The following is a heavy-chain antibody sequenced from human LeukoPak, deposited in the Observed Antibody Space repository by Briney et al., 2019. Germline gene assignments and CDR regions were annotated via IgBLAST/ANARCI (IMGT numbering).Heavy chain of an antibody. D-gene: IGHD1-7*01. CDR1: GFTFSDYY. CDR2: ISSGDNTI. V-gene: IGHV3-11*04. CDR3: ARVMGNYATDY. Sequence: GGSLRLSCAASGFTFSDYYMSWIRQAPGKGLEWVSYISSGDNTIYYADTVKGRFTMSRDNAKNSLYLQMNSLRAEDTAVYYCARVMGNYATDYWGQGTLVTVSS. J-gene: IGHJ4*02.